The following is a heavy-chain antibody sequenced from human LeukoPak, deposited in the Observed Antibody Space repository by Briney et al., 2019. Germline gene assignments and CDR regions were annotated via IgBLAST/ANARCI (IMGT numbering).Heavy chain of an antibody. CDR3: ARPQTAGAWFDP. CDR2: IYYSGST. V-gene: IGHV4-39*01. J-gene: IGHJ5*02. Sequence: SETLSLTCTVSGGSISSSSYYWGWIRQPPGTGLEWIGSIYYSGSTYYNPSLKSRVTISVDTSKNQFSLKLSSVTAADTAVYYCARPQTAGAWFDPWGQGTLVTVSS. D-gene: IGHD6-19*01. CDR1: GGSISSSSYY.